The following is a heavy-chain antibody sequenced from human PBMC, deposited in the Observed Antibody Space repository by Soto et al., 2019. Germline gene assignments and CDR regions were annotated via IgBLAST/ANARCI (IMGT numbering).Heavy chain of an antibody. D-gene: IGHD2-2*01. CDR1: GYTFTSYY. Sequence: ASVKVSCKASGYTFTSYYMHWVRQAPGQGLEWMGIINPSGGSTSYAQKFQGRVTMTRDTSTSTVYMELSSLRSEDTAVYYCARAGRIVVVPAAMNYWGQGTLVTVSS. CDR3: ARAGRIVVVPAAMNY. CDR2: INPSGGST. J-gene: IGHJ4*02. V-gene: IGHV1-46*03.